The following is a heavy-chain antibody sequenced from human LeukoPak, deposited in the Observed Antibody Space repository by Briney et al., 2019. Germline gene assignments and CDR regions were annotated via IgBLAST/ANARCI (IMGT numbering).Heavy chain of an antibody. D-gene: IGHD6-13*01. Sequence: GLEWIGYIYYSGSTNYNPSLKSRVTISVDTSKNQFSLKLSSVTAADTAVYYCTKTNGSSTVWGQGTLVTVSS. CDR2: IYYSGST. J-gene: IGHJ4*02. V-gene: IGHV4-59*08. CDR3: TKTNGSSTV.